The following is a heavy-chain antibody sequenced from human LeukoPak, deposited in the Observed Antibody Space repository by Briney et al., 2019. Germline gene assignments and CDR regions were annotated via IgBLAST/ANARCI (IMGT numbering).Heavy chain of an antibody. CDR3: ARDQVVRGERREFDY. CDR2: VSRDGGTK. CDR1: GFTFRNYG. Sequence: PGTSLRLSCSASGFTFRNYGIHWVRQAPGKGLEWVIVVSRDGGTKYYSDSVKGRFTISRDNSKSTLSLQMSSLRAEDTALYHCARDQVVRGERREFDYWGQGTLVTVSS. J-gene: IGHJ4*02. V-gene: IGHV3-30*03. D-gene: IGHD3-10*01.